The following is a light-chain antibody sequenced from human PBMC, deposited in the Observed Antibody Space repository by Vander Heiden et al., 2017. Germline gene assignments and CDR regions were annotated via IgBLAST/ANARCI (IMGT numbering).Light chain of an antibody. Sequence: QSALTQPASVSGSPGQSITISCPGTSSDVGAYDYVSWYQQQPGKVPKVMSFDVSNRPAGVSNRFTGSKSGKTASLTISGLQAEDEAHYYCSSYTSSSRGVCGGGTKL. V-gene: IGLV2-14*03. CDR1: SSDVGAYDY. CDR2: DVS. CDR3: SSYTSSSRGV. J-gene: IGLJ2*01.